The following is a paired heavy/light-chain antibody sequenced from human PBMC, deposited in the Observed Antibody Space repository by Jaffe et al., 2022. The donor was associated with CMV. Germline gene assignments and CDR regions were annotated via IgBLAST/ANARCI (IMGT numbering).Heavy chain of an antibody. D-gene: IGHD3-22*01. CDR2: ISYTGST. CDR3: ARGFYDTRGYSSPFDS. CDR1: GGSISSDY. V-gene: IGHV4-59*01. Sequence: QVQLQESGPGLVKPSETLSLICTVSGGSISSDYWSWIRQPPGKGLEWIGYISYTGSTNYNPSLESRVTILLDTSKNQFSLKLSSVTAADTAVYFCARGFYDTRGYSSPFDSWGQGTLVTVSS. J-gene: IGHJ4*02.
Light chain of an antibody. CDR1: QSLLYRSTNKNY. CDR3: QQYLSIPRT. CDR2: WAS. Sequence: IVMTQSPESLAVSLGERATINCKSSQSLLYRSTNKNYLAWYQRKPGQPPKLLIYWASTRESGVPDRFSGSGSGTDFTLTISALQAEDVAVYYCQQYLSIPRTFGQGTKLEIK. V-gene: IGKV4-1*01. J-gene: IGKJ2*01.